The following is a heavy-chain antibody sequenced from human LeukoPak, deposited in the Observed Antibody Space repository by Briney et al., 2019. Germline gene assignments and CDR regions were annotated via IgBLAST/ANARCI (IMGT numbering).Heavy chain of an antibody. J-gene: IGHJ4*02. Sequence: GASVKVSCKASGYTFNSYDITWVRQAPGQGLEWMAWISTYNGNTNYVQKVQGRVTMTTDTSTSTAYMELRSLRSDDTAVYYCARVLRYDFWSAYYFDYWGQGTLVTVSS. CDR1: GYTFNSYD. V-gene: IGHV1-18*01. CDR3: ARVLRYDFWSAYYFDY. D-gene: IGHD3-3*01. CDR2: ISTYNGNT.